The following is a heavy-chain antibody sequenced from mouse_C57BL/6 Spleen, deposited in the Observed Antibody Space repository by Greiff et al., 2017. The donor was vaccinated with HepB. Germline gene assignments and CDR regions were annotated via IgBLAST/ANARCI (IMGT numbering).Heavy chain of an antibody. CDR3: AREEEYGDYAMDY. Sequence: QVQLQQPGAELVKPGASVKLSCKASGYTFTSYWMHWVKQRPGQGLEWIGMIHPNSGSTNYNEKFKSKATLTVDKSSSTAYMQLSSLTSEDSAVYYCAREEEYGDYAMDYWGQGTSVTVSS. CDR1: GYTFTSYW. CDR2: IHPNSGST. D-gene: IGHD5-2*01. V-gene: IGHV1-64*01. J-gene: IGHJ4*01.